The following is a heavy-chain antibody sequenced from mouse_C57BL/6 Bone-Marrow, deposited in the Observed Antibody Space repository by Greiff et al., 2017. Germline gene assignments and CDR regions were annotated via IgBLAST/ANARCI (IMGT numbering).Heavy chain of an antibody. Sequence: EVQLVESGGGLVQPGGSLKLSCAASGFTFSDYGMAWVRQAPRKGPEWVAFISNLAYSIYYADTVTGRFTISSENAKNTLYLEMRSLRSEDTAMYYCARRGYGPYYAMDYRGQGTSVTVSS. CDR1: GFTFSDYG. CDR2: ISNLAYSI. CDR3: ARRGYGPYYAMDY. J-gene: IGHJ4*01. V-gene: IGHV5-15*01. D-gene: IGHD2-2*01.